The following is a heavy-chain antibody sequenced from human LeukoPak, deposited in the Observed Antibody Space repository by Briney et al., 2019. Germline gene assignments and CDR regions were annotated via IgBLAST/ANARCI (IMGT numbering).Heavy chain of an antibody. CDR3: ASGDGYCSGGSCAGAY. CDR2: ITPLLDIP. D-gene: IGHD2-15*01. V-gene: IGHV1-69*04. J-gene: IGHJ4*02. CDR1: GGTFINYA. Sequence: SVKVSCKASGGTFINYAITWVRQGPGQGLEWVGRITPLLDIPKYAQKFQGRVTISADKSTSTAYMELNSLRSEDTAVYYCASGDGYCSGGSCAGAYWGQGTLVTVSS.